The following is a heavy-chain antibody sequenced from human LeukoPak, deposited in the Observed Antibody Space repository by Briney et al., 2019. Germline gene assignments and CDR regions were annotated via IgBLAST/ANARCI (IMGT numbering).Heavy chain of an antibody. CDR2: IIPIFGTA. CDR1: GGTFSSYA. Sequence: SVKVSCKASGGTFSSYAISWVRQAPGQGLEWMGGIIPIFGTANYAQKFQGRVTITTDESTSTAYMELSSLRSEDTAVYYCARPHVEMATVDAFDIWGQGTMVTVSS. D-gene: IGHD5-24*01. V-gene: IGHV1-69*05. CDR3: ARPHVEMATVDAFDI. J-gene: IGHJ3*02.